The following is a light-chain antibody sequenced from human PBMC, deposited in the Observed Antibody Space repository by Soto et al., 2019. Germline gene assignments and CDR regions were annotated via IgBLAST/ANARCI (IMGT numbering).Light chain of an antibody. Sequence: IVMTQSPATLSVSPGERATLSCKASQSISSNVAWYQQKPGQAPRLLIYGASTRATGIPARFSGSGSRTDFTLTISSLQSEDFAVYFCQQYNNWPPVTFGGGTKVEIK. V-gene: IGKV3-15*01. CDR2: GAS. J-gene: IGKJ4*01. CDR1: QSISSN. CDR3: QQYNNWPPVT.